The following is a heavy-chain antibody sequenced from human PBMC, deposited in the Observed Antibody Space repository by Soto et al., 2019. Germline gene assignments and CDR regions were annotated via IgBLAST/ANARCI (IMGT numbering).Heavy chain of an antibody. CDR2: IHYSGST. Sequence: PSETLSLTCTVSGGSISLYYWSWLRQSPGKGLEWIGFIHYSGSTNYNPSLKSRVTISVDTSKNQFSLRLNSLTPADTAVYFCTREWSHAFDIWGPGIMVTVSS. CDR1: GGSISLYY. CDR3: TREWSHAFDI. V-gene: IGHV4-59*01. J-gene: IGHJ3*02. D-gene: IGHD3-3*01.